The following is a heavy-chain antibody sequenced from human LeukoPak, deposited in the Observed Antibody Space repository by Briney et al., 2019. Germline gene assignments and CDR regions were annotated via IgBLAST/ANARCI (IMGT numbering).Heavy chain of an antibody. J-gene: IGHJ3*02. V-gene: IGHV1-18*01. CDR2: ISAYNGNT. D-gene: IGHD2-21*02. CDR3: ARDQGYCGGDCRDAFDI. CDR1: GYTFTSYG. Sequence: ASVKVSCKASGYTFTSYGISWVRQAPGQGLEWMGWISAYNGNTNYAQKLQGRVTMTTDTSTSTAYMELRSLRSDDTAVYYCARDQGYCGGDCRDAFDIWRQGTIVTVSS.